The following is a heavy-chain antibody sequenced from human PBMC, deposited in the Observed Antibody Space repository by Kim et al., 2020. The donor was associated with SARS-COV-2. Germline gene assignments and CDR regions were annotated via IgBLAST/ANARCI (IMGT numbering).Heavy chain of an antibody. D-gene: IGHD3-10*01. CDR3: AKDYYGSGSYFDY. CDR2: ISYDGSNK. V-gene: IGHV3-30*18. CDR1: GFTFSSYG. J-gene: IGHJ4*02. Sequence: GGSLRLSCAASGFTFSSYGMHWVRQAPGKGLEWVAVISYDGSNKYYADSVKGRFTISRDNSKNTLYLQMNSLRAEDTAVDYCAKDYYGSGSYFDYWGQGT.